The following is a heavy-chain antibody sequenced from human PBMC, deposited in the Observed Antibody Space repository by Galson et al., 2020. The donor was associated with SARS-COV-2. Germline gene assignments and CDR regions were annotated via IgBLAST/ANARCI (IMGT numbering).Heavy chain of an antibody. D-gene: IGHD2-8*01. J-gene: IGHJ6*02. CDR3: ARGGWLWGGVHCPIGVWPWYYYYGMDV. CDR1: GFTFSSYS. CDR2: ISGSSSYI. Sequence: GGSLRLSCAASGFTFSSYSMHWVRQAPGKGLEWVSSISGSSSYIYYADSVKGRFTISRDNAKNSLYLQMNSLRAEDTAVYYCARGGWLWGGVHCPIGVWPWYYYYGMDVWGQGTTVIVSS. V-gene: IGHV3-21*06.